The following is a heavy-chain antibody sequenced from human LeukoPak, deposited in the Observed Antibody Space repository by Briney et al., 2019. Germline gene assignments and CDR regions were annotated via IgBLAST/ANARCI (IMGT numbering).Heavy chain of an antibody. D-gene: IGHD6-19*01. CDR2: VSVYNGNT. J-gene: IGHJ4*02. CDR1: GYTFTDYG. Sequence: GASVKVSCKASGYTFTDYGISWVRQAPGEGLEWMGWVSVYNGNTNFAQKFEDRVTVTTDTSTSTVYMELRSLRSDDTAVYYCARDVTVAATWGQGTLVTVSS. V-gene: IGHV1-18*01. CDR3: ARDVTVAAT.